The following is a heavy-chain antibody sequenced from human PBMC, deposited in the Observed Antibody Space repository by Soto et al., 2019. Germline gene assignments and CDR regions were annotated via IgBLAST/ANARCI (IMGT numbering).Heavy chain of an antibody. V-gene: IGHV3-49*03. D-gene: IGHD6-13*01. J-gene: IGHJ6*02. Sequence: PGGFLRLSCTTSGFTFVDYAMSWFRQSPGNGLEWVGLIRNKAYGGTTEYAASVKGRFTISRDDSKRIAYLQMNSLKTEEKAVYYCSRYTYTSRYTYYGMDVWGHGTTVTVS. CDR1: GFTFVDYA. CDR3: SRYTYTSRYTYYGMDV. CDR2: IRNKAYGGTT.